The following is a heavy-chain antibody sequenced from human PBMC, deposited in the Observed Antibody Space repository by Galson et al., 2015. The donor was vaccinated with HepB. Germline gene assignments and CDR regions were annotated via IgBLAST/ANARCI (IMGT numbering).Heavy chain of an antibody. J-gene: IGHJ4*02. D-gene: IGHD6-13*01. CDR2: IDPSDSYT. CDR3: ARLGIAAAGTPPWEPHDY. Sequence: QSGAEVKKPGESLKISCKGSGSSFTSYWIGWVRQMPGKGLEWMGRIDPSDSYTNYSPSFQGHVTISADKSISTAYLQWSSLKASDTAMYYCARLGIAAAGTPPWEPHDYWGQGTLVTVSS. CDR1: GSSFTSYW. V-gene: IGHV5-10-1*01.